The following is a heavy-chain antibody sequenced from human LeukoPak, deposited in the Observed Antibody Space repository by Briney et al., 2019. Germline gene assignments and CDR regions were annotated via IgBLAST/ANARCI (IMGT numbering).Heavy chain of an antibody. CDR1: GFTFSTYA. Sequence: GGSLRLSCVASGFTFSTYAMSWVRQAPGQGLEWVSAISGSGVTTYYADSVKGRFSISRANSKNTLWLQMSSLRAEDTAVYFCTRSPFSGSYRFEDWGQGTPVTVSS. V-gene: IGHV3-23*01. D-gene: IGHD1-26*01. J-gene: IGHJ4*02. CDR2: ISGSGVTT. CDR3: TRSPFSGSYRFED.